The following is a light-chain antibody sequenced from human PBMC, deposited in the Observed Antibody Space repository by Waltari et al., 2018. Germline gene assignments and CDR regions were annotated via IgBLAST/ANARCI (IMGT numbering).Light chain of an antibody. CDR3: TSQTLDGLIL. V-gene: IGLV2-14*03. J-gene: IGLJ2*01. Sequence: QSALTQPASVSGSPGQSITISCSGIGSAVGDSDYFPSHQHHPGKAPQVIIYDVTNRPSGVSDRFSASKSANTASLTISRLQPEDEADYYCTSQTLDGLILFGGGTRLTVL. CDR1: GSAVGDSDY. CDR2: DVT.